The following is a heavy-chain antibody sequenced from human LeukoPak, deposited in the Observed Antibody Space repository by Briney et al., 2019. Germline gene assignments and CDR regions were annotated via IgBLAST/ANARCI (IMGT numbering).Heavy chain of an antibody. D-gene: IGHD2-8*01. CDR1: AYTFTGYY. J-gene: IGHJ4*02. CDR3: ARDFPKWHPFDY. CDR2: INPNSGGT. V-gene: IGHV1-2*02. Sequence: GASLKLSCTASAYTFTGYYMHWVRQAPGQGLEWMGWINPNSGGTNYAQKFQGRVTITRDTSISTAYMQLSRLRADDTAVYYCARDFPKWHPFDYWGEGTLVTVSS.